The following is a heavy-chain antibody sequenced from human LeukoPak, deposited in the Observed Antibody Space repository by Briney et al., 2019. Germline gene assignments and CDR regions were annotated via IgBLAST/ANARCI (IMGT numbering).Heavy chain of an antibody. V-gene: IGHV1-69*10. CDR2: IIPILGIA. J-gene: IGHJ5*02. D-gene: IGHD3-10*01. CDR3: ASYRGSEFDP. CDR1: GGTFSSYA. Sequence: VASVKVSCKASGGTFSSYAISWVRQAPGQGLEWMGGIIPILGIANYAQKFQGRVTITADKSTSTAYMELSSLRSEDTAVYYCASYRGSEFDPWGQGTLVTVSS.